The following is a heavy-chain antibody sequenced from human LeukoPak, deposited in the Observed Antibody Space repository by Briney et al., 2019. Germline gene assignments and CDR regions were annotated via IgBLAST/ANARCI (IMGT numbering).Heavy chain of an antibody. J-gene: IGHJ3*02. CDR1: GFTFDDYA. Sequence: PGGSLRLSCAASGFTFDDYAMHWVQHAPGKGLEWVSGISWNSGSIGYADSVKGRFTISRDNAKNSLYLQMNSLRAEDTAVYYCAREWGDITMVRGVISAFDIWGQGTMVTVSS. V-gene: IGHV3-9*01. CDR2: ISWNSGSI. D-gene: IGHD3-10*01. CDR3: AREWGDITMVRGVISAFDI.